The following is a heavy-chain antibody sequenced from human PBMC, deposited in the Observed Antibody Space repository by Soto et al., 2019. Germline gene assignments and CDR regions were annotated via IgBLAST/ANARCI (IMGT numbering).Heavy chain of an antibody. CDR3: ARSEGYESDFKYYYYYGMDV. CDR1: GFTFSSYW. D-gene: IGHD2-21*02. Sequence: GGSLRLSCADSGFTFSSYWMHWVRRAPGKGLVWVSRINSDGSSTSYADSVKGRFTISRDNAKNTLYLQMNSRRAEDTAVYYCARSEGYESDFKYYYYYGMDVWGQGTTVTVSS. CDR2: INSDGSST. J-gene: IGHJ6*02. V-gene: IGHV3-74*01.